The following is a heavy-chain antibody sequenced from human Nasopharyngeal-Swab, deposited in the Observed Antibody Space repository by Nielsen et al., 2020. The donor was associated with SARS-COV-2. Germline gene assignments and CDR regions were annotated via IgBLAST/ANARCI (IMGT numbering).Heavy chain of an antibody. D-gene: IGHD3-22*01. J-gene: IGHJ4*02. V-gene: IGHV1-18*01. Sequence: WVRQAPGQRLEWMGWINAGNGNTNYAQKFQGRVILTTDTATSTVYMELRSLRSDDTAVYYCARDQGYYDTSGGHWGQGTLVTVSS. CDR2: INAGNGNT. CDR3: ARDQGYYDTSGGH.